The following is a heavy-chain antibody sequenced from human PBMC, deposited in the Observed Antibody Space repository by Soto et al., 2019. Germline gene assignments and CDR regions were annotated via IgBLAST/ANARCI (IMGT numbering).Heavy chain of an antibody. CDR2: NNAGNDNI. Sequence: QVQLVQSGVEVKKPGASVKVSCKASGYTFTSYIMHWVRQAPGQRPEWMGWNNAGNDNIKYSQKFQGRVTITRDTSESTAYMELSSLRSEDTAVYYCARGGVDGSGSYFYGMDVLGQWTTVTVSS. CDR3: ARGGVDGSGSYFYGMDV. CDR1: GYTFTSYI. J-gene: IGHJ6*02. D-gene: IGHD3-10*01. V-gene: IGHV1-3*01.